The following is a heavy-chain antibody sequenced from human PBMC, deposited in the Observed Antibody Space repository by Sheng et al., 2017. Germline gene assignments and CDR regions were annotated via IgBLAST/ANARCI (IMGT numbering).Heavy chain of an antibody. V-gene: IGHV1-46*01. CDR2: INPSGGST. Sequence: QVQLVQSGAEVKKPGASVKVSCKASGYTFTSYYMHWVRQAPGQGLEWMGIINPSGGSTSYAQKFQGRVTMTRDTSTSTVYMELSSLRSEDTAVYYCARSLLRLRYFDWLTNAFDIWGQGTMVTVSS. CDR1: GYTFTSYY. J-gene: IGHJ3*02. D-gene: IGHD3-9*01. CDR3: ARSLLRLRYFDWLTNAFDI.